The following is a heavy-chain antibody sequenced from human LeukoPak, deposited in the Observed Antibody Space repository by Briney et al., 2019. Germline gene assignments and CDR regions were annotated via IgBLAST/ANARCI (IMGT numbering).Heavy chain of an antibody. D-gene: IGHD5-18*01. Sequence: ASVKVSCKASGYTFTSYDVSWVRQAPGQGLEWMGGIIPIFGTANYAQKFQGRVTITADESTSTAYMELSSLRSDDTAVYYCARGGRGYSYGREFDYWGQGTLITVSS. V-gene: IGHV1-69*13. CDR2: IIPIFGTA. CDR3: ARGGRGYSYGREFDY. J-gene: IGHJ4*02. CDR1: GYTFTSYD.